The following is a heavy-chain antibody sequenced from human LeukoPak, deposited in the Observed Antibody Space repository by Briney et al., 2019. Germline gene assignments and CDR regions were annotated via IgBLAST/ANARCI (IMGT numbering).Heavy chain of an antibody. CDR1: GFPFNIYP. D-gene: IGHD2/OR15-2a*01. J-gene: IGHJ4*02. Sequence: GGALRLSCVASGFPFNIYPMTWVRPSPGEGLEWVSTIGTSGDKYYADSVKGRFTVSRDDSKNTLYLQMHSLGAEDTAVYYCAKSRIVNGRVYFDGSGQGSLGTVSS. CDR2: IGTSGDK. CDR3: AKSRIVNGRVYFDG. V-gene: IGHV3-23*01.